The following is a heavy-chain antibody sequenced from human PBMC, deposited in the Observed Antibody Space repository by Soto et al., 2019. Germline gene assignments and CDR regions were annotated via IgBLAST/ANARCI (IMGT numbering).Heavy chain of an antibody. J-gene: IGHJ3*01. CDR1: GGSISSYY. CDR3: ARDSAALLL. V-gene: IGHV4-59*01. Sequence: QVQLQESGPGLVKPSETLSLTCTVSGGSISSYYWSCIRQPPGKGLEWIGYIYYSGSTNYNPSLKSRVTISVDTSKNQFSLKLSSVTAADTAVYYCARDSAALLLWGQGTMVTVSS. CDR2: IYYSGST. D-gene: IGHD6-6*01.